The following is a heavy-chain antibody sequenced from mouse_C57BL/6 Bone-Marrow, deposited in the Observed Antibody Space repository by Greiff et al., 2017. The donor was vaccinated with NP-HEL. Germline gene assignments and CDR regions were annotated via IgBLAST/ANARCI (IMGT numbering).Heavy chain of an antibody. D-gene: IGHD3-2*01. CDR3: ARSERQPFAY. CDR1: GYAFTNYL. CDR2: INPGSGGT. J-gene: IGHJ3*01. Sequence: QVQLQQSGAELVRPGTSVKVSCKASGYAFTNYLIEWVKQRPGQGLEWIGVINPGSGGTNYNEKFKGKATLTADKSSSTAYMQLSSLTSADSAVYFCARSERQPFAYWGQGTLVTVSA. V-gene: IGHV1-54*01.